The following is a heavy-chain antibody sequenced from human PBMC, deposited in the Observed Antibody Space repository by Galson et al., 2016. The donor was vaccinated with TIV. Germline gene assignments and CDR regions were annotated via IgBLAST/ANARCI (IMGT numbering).Heavy chain of an antibody. CDR3: AKCRNTAMDTYYYYYGLDV. CDR1: GDTFSSFV. V-gene: IGHV1-69*13. Sequence: SVKVSCKASGDTFSSFVISWVRQAPGQGLEWMGGIIPLFGEAHYAQKFQGRVTISADESTSTVYMGLSGLRSGDTAMYYCAKCRNTAMDTYYYYYGLDVWGQGTTVTVSS. J-gene: IGHJ6*02. CDR2: IIPLFGEA. D-gene: IGHD5-18*01.